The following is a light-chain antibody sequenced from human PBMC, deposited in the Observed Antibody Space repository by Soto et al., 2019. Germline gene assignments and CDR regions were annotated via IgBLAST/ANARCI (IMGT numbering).Light chain of an antibody. CDR1: QSISSW. CDR3: QQYNSYSPEST. Sequence: DIQMTQSPSTLSASVGDRVTITCRASQSISSWLAWYQQKPGKAPKLLIYDASSLESGVPSRFSGSGSGTEFTLTISSLQPDDSATYYCQQYNSYSPESTFGGGTKVEIK. V-gene: IGKV1-5*01. J-gene: IGKJ4*01. CDR2: DAS.